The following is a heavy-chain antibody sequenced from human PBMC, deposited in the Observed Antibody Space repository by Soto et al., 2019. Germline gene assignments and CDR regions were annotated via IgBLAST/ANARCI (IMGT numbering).Heavy chain of an antibody. Sequence: SVKVSCKASGFTFTSSAVQWVRQARGQRLEWIGWIVVGSGNTNYAQKFQERVTITRDMSTSTAHMELSSPRSEDTAVYYCAADPPNSYDILTGSPSGYWGQGTLVTVSS. D-gene: IGHD3-9*01. CDR2: IVVGSGNT. CDR3: AADPPNSYDILTGSPSGY. V-gene: IGHV1-58*01. CDR1: GFTFTSSA. J-gene: IGHJ4*02.